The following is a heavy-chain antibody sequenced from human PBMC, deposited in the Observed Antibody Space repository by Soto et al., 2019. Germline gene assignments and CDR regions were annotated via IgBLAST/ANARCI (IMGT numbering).Heavy chain of an antibody. J-gene: IGHJ6*02. V-gene: IGHV3-30-3*01. CDR3: AREMPNDFYGMDV. Sequence: VGSLRLSCAASGFTFSSYAMHWFRQAPGKGLEWVAVISYDGSNKYYADSVKGRFTISRDNSKNTLYLQMNSLRAEDTAVYYCAREMPNDFYGMDVWGQGTTVTVSS. CDR2: ISYDGSNK. D-gene: IGHD2-2*01. CDR1: GFTFSSYA.